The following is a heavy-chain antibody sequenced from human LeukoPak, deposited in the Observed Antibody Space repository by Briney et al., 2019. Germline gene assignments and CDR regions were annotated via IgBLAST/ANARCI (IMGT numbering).Heavy chain of an antibody. V-gene: IGHV3-30-3*01. Sequence: PGGSLRLSCAASGFTFSSYAMHWVRQAPGKGLEWVAVISYDGSNKYYADSVKGRFTISRDNSKNTLYLQMNSLRAEDTAVYYCAIAPVYAAMAAFDYWGQGTLVTVSS. CDR1: GFTFSSYA. J-gene: IGHJ4*02. CDR2: ISYDGSNK. D-gene: IGHD5-18*01. CDR3: AIAPVYAAMAAFDY.